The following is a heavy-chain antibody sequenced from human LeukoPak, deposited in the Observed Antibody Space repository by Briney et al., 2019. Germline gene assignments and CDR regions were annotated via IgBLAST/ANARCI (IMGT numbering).Heavy chain of an antibody. J-gene: IGHJ4*02. CDR1: GGPIRTTNY. V-gene: IGHV4-4*02. CDR2: IFHNGST. D-gene: IGHD3-22*01. CDR3: ARGRSYDSSGAYLDY. Sequence: PSETLSLTCAVSGGPIRTTNYWSWVRQPPGKGLEWIGQIFHNGSTKYNPSLRSRVTVSIDNSKNQFSLEVSSVTAADTAVYYCARGRSYDSSGAYLDYWGQGTLVTVSS.